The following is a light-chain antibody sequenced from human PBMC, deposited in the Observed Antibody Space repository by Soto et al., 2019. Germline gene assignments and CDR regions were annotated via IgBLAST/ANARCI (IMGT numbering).Light chain of an antibody. CDR1: QSLSSN. V-gene: IGKV3-15*01. CDR2: GAS. J-gene: IGKJ4*01. CDR3: QQYNDWPRRLT. Sequence: EIVMTQSPVTLSVSPGERATLSCRASQSLSSNLAWYQQKPGQAPRLLIYGASTRATGIPARFSGSGSGTEFTLTISSLQSEDFAVYYCQQYNDWPRRLTFGGGTKVEIK.